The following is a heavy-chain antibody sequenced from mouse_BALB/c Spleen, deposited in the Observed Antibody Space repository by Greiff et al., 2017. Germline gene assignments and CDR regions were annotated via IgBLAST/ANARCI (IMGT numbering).Heavy chain of an antibody. CDR2: ISYSGST. CDR1: GYSITSDYA. V-gene: IGHV3-2*02. D-gene: IGHD4-1*02. J-gene: IGHJ2*01. CDR3: ARFQLDY. Sequence: VQLKESGPGLVKPSQSLSLTCTVTGYSITSDYAWNWIRQFPGNKLEWMGYISYSGSTSYNPSLKSRISITRDTSKNQFFLQLNSVTTEDTATYYCARFQLDYWGQGTTLTVSS.